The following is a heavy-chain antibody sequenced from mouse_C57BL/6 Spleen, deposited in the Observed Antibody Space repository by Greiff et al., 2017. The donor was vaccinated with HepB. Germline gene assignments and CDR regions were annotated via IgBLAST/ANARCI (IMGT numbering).Heavy chain of an antibody. D-gene: IGHD1-1*01. V-gene: IGHV5-17*01. CDR1: GFTFSDYG. CDR2: ISSGSSTL. Sequence: EVKLVESGGGLVKPGGSLKLSCAASGFTFSDYGMHWVRQAPEKGLEWVAYISSGSSTLYYADTVKGRFTISSDNAKNTLFLQMTSLRSEDTAMYYCARRTTVVAFDYWGQGTTLTVSS. CDR3: ARRTTVVAFDY. J-gene: IGHJ2*01.